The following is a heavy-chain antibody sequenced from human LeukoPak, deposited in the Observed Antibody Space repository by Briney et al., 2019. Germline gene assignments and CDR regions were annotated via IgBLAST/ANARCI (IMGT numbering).Heavy chain of an antibody. V-gene: IGHV3-9*01. CDR2: ISWNSGSI. D-gene: IGHD4-23*01. Sequence: GRSLRLSCAASGFTFDDYSMHWVRQAPGKGLEWVSGISWNSGSIGYADSVKGRFTISRDNAKNSMYLQMNSLRAEDTALYYCAKASDYGGDWFDPWGQGTLVTVSS. CDR3: AKASDYGGDWFDP. J-gene: IGHJ5*02. CDR1: GFTFDDYS.